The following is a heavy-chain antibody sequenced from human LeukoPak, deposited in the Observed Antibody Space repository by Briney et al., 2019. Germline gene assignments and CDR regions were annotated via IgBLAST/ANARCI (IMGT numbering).Heavy chain of an antibody. CDR3: ARPPYDYSSDAFDI. Sequence: SETLSLTCTVSGGSISTYSWNWIRQSPGQGLEWIGYIKNNGGNYNNPSLKSRVTISVDTSKNQFSLKLSSVTAADTAVYYCARPPYDYSSDAFDIWGQGTMVTVSS. CDR2: IKNNGGN. J-gene: IGHJ3*02. D-gene: IGHD5-12*01. V-gene: IGHV4-4*08. CDR1: GGSISTYS.